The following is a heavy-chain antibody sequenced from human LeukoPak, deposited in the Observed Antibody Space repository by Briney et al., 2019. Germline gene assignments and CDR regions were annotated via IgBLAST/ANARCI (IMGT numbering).Heavy chain of an antibody. CDR2: IRYDGSNK. Sequence: GGSLRLSCAASGSTFSSYGMHWVRQAPGKGLEGVAFIRYDGSNKYYADSVKDRFTISRDNSKNTLYLQMNSLRAEDTAVYYCAKDAATFRMLPLWYWLHPWRQGPLVTLSS. V-gene: IGHV3-30*02. J-gene: IGHJ5*02. CDR3: AKDAATFRMLPLWYWLHP. D-gene: IGHD2-8*01. CDR1: GSTFSSYG.